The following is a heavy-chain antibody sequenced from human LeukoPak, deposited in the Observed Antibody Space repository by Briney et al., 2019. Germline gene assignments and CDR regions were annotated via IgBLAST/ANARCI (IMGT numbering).Heavy chain of an antibody. CDR1: GFTFSRYT. CDR2: ISYDGSNE. J-gene: IGHJ3*02. CDR3: ASGALFGELLGAFDI. D-gene: IGHD3-10*02. V-gene: IGHV3-30*14. Sequence: PGGSLRLSCAASGFTFSRYTMHWVRQAPGKGLEWVAVISYDGSNEYYADSVKGRLTISRDNSKNTLYFQMNSLRAEDSAVYYCASGALFGELLGAFDIWGQGTMVTVSS.